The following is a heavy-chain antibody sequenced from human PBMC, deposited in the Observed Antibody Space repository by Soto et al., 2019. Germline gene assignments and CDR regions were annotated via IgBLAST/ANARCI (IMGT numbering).Heavy chain of an antibody. CDR2: INPHGGST. Sequence: VASVKVSCKAPGDTFTSYYLNWVRQAPGQGLEWMGVINPHGGSTKYAQKFQGRITMTRDTSRSTVYMELSSLRSDDTAIYYCARSSGGNFGIIIEGSNWFDPWGQGTLVTVLL. V-gene: IGHV1-46*01. D-gene: IGHD3-3*01. J-gene: IGHJ5*02. CDR1: GDTFTSYY. CDR3: ARSSGGNFGIIIEGSNWFDP.